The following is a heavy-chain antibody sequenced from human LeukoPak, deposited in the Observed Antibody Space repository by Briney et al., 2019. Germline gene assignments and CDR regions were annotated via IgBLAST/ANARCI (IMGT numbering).Heavy chain of an antibody. Sequence: PSETLSLTCTVSGGSISSYYWSWIRQPPGKGLEWIGYIYYSGSTNYNPSLKSRVTISVDTSKNQFSLKLSSVTAADTAVYYCGRHHYGVPFDPWGQGTLVTVSS. CDR2: IYYSGST. CDR3: GRHHYGVPFDP. V-gene: IGHV4-59*08. J-gene: IGHJ5*02. CDR1: GGSISSYY. D-gene: IGHD4-17*01.